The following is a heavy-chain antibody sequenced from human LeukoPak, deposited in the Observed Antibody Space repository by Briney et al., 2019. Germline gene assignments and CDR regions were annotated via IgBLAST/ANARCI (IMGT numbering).Heavy chain of an antibody. J-gene: IGHJ4*02. CDR3: ARNGDGYDSSGYPTGPIPD. V-gene: IGHV1-18*01. D-gene: IGHD3-22*01. CDR1: GYTFTSYG. CDR2: ISANNGNT. Sequence: ASVKVSCKASGYTFTSYGISWVRQAPGQGLEWMGWISANNGNTNYAQKLQGRVTMTTETSTSTAYMELRSLRSDDTAVYYCARNGDGYDSSGYPTGPIPDWGQGTLVTVSS.